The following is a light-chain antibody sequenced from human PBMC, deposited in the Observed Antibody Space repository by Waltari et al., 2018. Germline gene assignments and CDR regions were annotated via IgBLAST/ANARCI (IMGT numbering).Light chain of an antibody. V-gene: IGKV1-5*03. CDR1: QSISNW. CDR3: QQYNDYWT. Sequence: DIQMTQSPSTLSASVGDRVTITCRASQSISNWLVWYQQKPGKAPKILIYKASTLETGVPSRFSGSGSGTEFTLTIINLQPDDFATYYCQQYNDYWTFGQGTKLEI. J-gene: IGKJ1*01. CDR2: KAS.